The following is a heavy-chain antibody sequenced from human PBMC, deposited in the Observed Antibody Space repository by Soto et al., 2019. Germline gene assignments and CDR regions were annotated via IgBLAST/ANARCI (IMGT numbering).Heavy chain of an antibody. CDR1: GGTFSSYA. Sequence: GASVKVSCKASGGTFSSYAISWVRQAPGQGLEWMGGIIPIFGTANYAQKFQGRVTITADESTSTAYMELSSLRSEDTAVYYCARGGYSYGNVAYYYYGMDVWGQGTTVTVSS. CDR3: ARGGYSYGNVAYYYYGMDV. CDR2: IIPIFGTA. J-gene: IGHJ6*02. V-gene: IGHV1-69*13. D-gene: IGHD5-18*01.